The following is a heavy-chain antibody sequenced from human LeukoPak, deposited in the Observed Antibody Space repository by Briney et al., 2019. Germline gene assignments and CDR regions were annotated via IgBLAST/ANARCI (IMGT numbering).Heavy chain of an antibody. CDR2: IYYSGST. J-gene: IGHJ1*01. D-gene: IGHD6-13*01. V-gene: IGHV4-39*07. Sequence: PSETLSLTCTVSGGSISSSSYYWGWIRQPPGKGLEWIGSIYYSGSTYYNPSLKSRVTISVDTSKNLFSLKLSSVTAADTAVYYCARESAAAVNTEYFQHWGQGTLVTVSS. CDR3: ARESAAAVNTEYFQH. CDR1: GGSISSSSYY.